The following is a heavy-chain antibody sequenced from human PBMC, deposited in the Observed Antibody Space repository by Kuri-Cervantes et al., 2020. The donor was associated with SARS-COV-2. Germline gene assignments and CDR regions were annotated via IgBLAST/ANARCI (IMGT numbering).Heavy chain of an antibody. J-gene: IGHJ6*02. CDR3: ARESSEGYSSSWLDRGHPMDV. Sequence: SETLSLTCTVSGGSVSGYYWSWIRQSAGKGLEWIGRVYSSGTTHYNPSLKRRVTMSVDTSKNQFFLNLSSVTAADTAVYYCARESSEGYSSSWLDRGHPMDVWGQATTVTVSS. CDR2: VYSSGTT. CDR1: GGSVSGYY. D-gene: IGHD6-13*01. V-gene: IGHV4-4*07.